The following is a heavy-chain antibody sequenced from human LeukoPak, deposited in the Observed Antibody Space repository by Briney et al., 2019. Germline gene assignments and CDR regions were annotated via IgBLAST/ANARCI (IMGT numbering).Heavy chain of an antibody. D-gene: IGHD2-15*01. CDR2: ISYDGTNK. CDR3: ARALGYCSGGSCPAYYDYGLDV. J-gene: IGHJ6*04. V-gene: IGHV3-30*04. Sequence: GGSLSLSCAASGFTFRSYAMHWVRQAPAKGLEGVTVISYDGTNKYYADSVKGRFTISRDNSKNTLYLQMNSLRAEDTAVYYCARALGYCSGGSCPAYYDYGLDVWGKGTTVTVSS. CDR1: GFTFRSYA.